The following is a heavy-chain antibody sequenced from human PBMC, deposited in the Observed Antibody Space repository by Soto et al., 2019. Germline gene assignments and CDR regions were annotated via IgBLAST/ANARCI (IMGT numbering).Heavy chain of an antibody. D-gene: IGHD4-17*01. CDR2: ISAYNGNT. J-gene: IGHJ5*02. V-gene: IGHV1-18*01. Sequence: ASVKVSCKASGYTFTSYGISWVRQAPGQGLEWMGWISAYNGNTNYAQKLQGRVTMTTDTSTSTAYMELRSLRSDDTAVYYCARTATTVEYNWFDPWGQGTLVTVSS. CDR3: ARTATTVEYNWFDP. CDR1: GYTFTSYG.